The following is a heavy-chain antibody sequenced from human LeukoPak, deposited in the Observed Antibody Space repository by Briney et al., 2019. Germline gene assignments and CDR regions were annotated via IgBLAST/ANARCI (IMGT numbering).Heavy chain of an antibody. CDR2: IYYTGST. D-gene: IGHD1-1*01. Sequence: SETLSLTCTVSGGSISSSSYYWGWIRQPPGKGLDWIGSIYYTGSTYYHPSLKSRVTISVDTSKNHFSLKLSPVTAADTAVYYCARHFAGSTGTTTRDYWGQGTLVTVSS. CDR3: ARHFAGSTGTTTRDY. CDR1: GGSISSSSYY. V-gene: IGHV4-39*01. J-gene: IGHJ4*02.